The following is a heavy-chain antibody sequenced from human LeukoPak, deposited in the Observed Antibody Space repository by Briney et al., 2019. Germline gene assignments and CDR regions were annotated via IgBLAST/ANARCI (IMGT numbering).Heavy chain of an antibody. Sequence: PGGSLRLSCAASGFTFSSYGMHWVRQAPGKGLEWVAVIWYDGSNKYYADSVKGRFTISRDNSKNTLYLQMNSLRAEDTAVYYCARELATVTQGYYYYYGMDVWGQGTTVTVSS. D-gene: IGHD4-17*01. CDR3: ARELATVTQGYYYYYGMDV. V-gene: IGHV3-33*01. CDR2: IWYDGSNK. CDR1: GFTFSSYG. J-gene: IGHJ6*02.